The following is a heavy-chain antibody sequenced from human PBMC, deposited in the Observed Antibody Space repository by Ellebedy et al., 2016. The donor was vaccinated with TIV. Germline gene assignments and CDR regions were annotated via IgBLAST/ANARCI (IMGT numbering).Heavy chain of an antibody. J-gene: IGHJ5*02. CDR1: GFTFDDYA. Sequence: SLKISXAASGFTFDDYAMHWVRQAPGKGLEWVSGISWNSGSIGYADSVKGRFTISRDNAKNSLYLQMNSLRAEDTAVYYCARNIGGFGELLDNWFDPWGQGTLVTVSS. D-gene: IGHD3-10*01. CDR2: ISWNSGSI. CDR3: ARNIGGFGELLDNWFDP. V-gene: IGHV3-9*01.